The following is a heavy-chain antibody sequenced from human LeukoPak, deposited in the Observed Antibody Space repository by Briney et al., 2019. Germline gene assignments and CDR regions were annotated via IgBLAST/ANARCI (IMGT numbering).Heavy chain of an antibody. CDR2: ISYDGSNK. CDR1: GFTFSSYG. V-gene: IGHV3-30*18. Sequence: SLRLSCAASGFTFSSYGMHWVRQAPGKGLEWVAVISYDGSNKYYADSVKGRFTISRDNSKNTLYLQMNSLRAEDTAVYYCAKLWFGEFNDAFDIWGQGTMVTVSS. J-gene: IGHJ3*02. CDR3: AKLWFGEFNDAFDI. D-gene: IGHD3-10*01.